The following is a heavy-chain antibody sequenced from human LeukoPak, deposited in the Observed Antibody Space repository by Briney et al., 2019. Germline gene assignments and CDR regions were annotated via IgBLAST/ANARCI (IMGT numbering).Heavy chain of an antibody. CDR1: GGSISDNY. J-gene: IGHJ2*01. Sequence: SETLSLTCTVSGGSISDNYWTWIRQPPGKGLEWIGYMYYSGSTNYNPSFKSRVIISVDTSKNQFSLKVSSVTAADTAVYYCARLHDYGGKNFDLWGRGTLATVSS. CDR3: ARLHDYGGKNFDL. CDR2: MYYSGST. D-gene: IGHD4-23*01. V-gene: IGHV4-59*01.